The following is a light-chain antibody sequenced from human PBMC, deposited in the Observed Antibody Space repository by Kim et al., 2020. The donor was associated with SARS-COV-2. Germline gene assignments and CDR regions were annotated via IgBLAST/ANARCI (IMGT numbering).Light chain of an antibody. V-gene: IGKV4-1*01. CDR1: QNIFYSPTNMNY. J-gene: IGKJ2*01. CDR3: QQYYTAPPT. Sequence: ATNNCRPRQNIFYSPTNMNYLAWYKHKLGQPPKLLIYWAATRESGVSDRFSGSGSRTNFSLTISSLQAEDVAVYYCQQYYTAPPTFGQGTKLEI. CDR2: WAA.